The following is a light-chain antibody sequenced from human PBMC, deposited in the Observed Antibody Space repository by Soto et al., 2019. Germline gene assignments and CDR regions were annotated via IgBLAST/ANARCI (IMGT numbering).Light chain of an antibody. CDR2: QAT. V-gene: IGLV2-14*01. CDR1: SSDDRY. CDR3: TSYTDNRVWV. Sequence: QSVLTQPASVSGSPGQSITISRTGTSSDDRYVSWYQQHPGKAPKLMISQATNRPSGVSDRFSGSKSGNTASLTISGLQADDEADYYCTSYTDNRVWVFGGGTQLTVL. J-gene: IGLJ3*02.